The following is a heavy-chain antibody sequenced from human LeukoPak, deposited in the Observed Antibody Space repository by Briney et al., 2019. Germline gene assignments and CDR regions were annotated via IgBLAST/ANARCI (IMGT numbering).Heavy chain of an antibody. V-gene: IGHV3-30*03. CDR1: GFTFSSYG. J-gene: IGHJ4*02. Sequence: GGSLRLSCAASGFTFSSYGMHWVRQAPGKGLEWVAVISYDGSNKYYADSVKGRFTISRDNSKNTLYLQMNSLRAEDTAVYYCARDAVRAPPGAGIAAAGFFDYWGQGTLVTVSS. CDR2: ISYDGSNK. D-gene: IGHD6-13*01. CDR3: ARDAVRAPPGAGIAAAGFFDY.